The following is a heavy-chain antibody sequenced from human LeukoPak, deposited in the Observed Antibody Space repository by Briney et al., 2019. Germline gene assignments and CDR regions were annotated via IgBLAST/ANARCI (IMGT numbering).Heavy chain of an antibody. CDR2: IYWNTGNI. CDR3: TRDWSTVTKGPLDY. J-gene: IGHJ4*02. Sequence: GGSLRLSCAASGFTFDYYAMHWVRQAPGKGLEWVSGIYWNTGNIGYADSVKGRFTISGDNAKNSLYLQMNSLKTEDTAVYFCTRDWSTVTKGPLDYWGQGTLVTVSS. V-gene: IGHV3-9*01. CDR1: GFTFDYYA. D-gene: IGHD4-17*01.